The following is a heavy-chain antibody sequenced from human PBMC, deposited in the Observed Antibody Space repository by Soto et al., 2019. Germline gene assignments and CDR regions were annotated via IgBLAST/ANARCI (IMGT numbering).Heavy chain of an antibody. Sequence: SETLSLTCAVYGGSFRGYYWSWIRQPPGKGLEWIGEINHSGSTNYNPSLKSRVTISVDTSKNQFSLKLSSVTAADTAVYYCARGLDSGYDFDYWGQGTLLTASS. CDR3: ARGLDSGYDFDY. J-gene: IGHJ4*02. V-gene: IGHV4-34*01. CDR1: GGSFRGYY. CDR2: INHSGST. D-gene: IGHD5-12*01.